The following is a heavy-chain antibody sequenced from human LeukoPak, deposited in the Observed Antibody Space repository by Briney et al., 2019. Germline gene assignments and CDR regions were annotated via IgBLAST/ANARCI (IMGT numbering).Heavy chain of an antibody. V-gene: IGHV3-11*06. J-gene: IGHJ4*02. CDR2: ISSSSSDT. CDR1: GFTFSDSY. CDR3: ARGSRTIELGDDY. D-gene: IGHD5-24*01. Sequence: PGGSLRLSCAASGFTFSDSYMSWIHQTPGKGLEWLSYISSSSSDTNYADSVKGRFTISRDNAKNSLYLQMNSLRAEDTAVYYCARGSRTIELGDDYWGQGTLVTVSS.